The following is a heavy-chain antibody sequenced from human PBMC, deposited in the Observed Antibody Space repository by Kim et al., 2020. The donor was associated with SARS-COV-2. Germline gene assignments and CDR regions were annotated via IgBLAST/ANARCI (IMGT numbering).Heavy chain of an antibody. J-gene: IGHJ4*02. D-gene: IGHD3-10*01. Sequence: GGSLRLSCAASGFTFSSYAMSWVRQAPGKGLEWVSAISGSGGSTYYADSVKGRFTISRDNSKNTLYLQMNSLRAEDTAVYYCAKDEVLWFGEGHLDYWGQGTLVTVSS. CDR2: ISGSGGST. CDR3: AKDEVLWFGEGHLDY. V-gene: IGHV3-23*01. CDR1: GFTFSSYA.